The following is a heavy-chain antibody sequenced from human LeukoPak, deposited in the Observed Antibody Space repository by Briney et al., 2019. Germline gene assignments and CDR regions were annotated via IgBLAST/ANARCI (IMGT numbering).Heavy chain of an antibody. Sequence: GGSQRLSCAASGFTFSSYGMHWVRQAPGKGLEWISYIGSSGGSINYADSVKGRFTISRDNAKNSLSLQMNSLRAEDTAVYYCVRGRTSGSSWPFDYWGQGTLVTVSS. CDR2: IGSSGGSI. D-gene: IGHD6-13*01. CDR1: GFTFSSYG. J-gene: IGHJ4*02. CDR3: VRGRTSGSSWPFDY. V-gene: IGHV3-48*04.